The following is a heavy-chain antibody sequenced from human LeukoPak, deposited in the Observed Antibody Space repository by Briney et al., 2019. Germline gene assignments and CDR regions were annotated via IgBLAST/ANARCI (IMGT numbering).Heavy chain of an antibody. Sequence: ASVKVSCKASGGTFSSYTFSWVRQAPGQGLEWMGRIIPILGIANYAQKLQGRVTITADKSTSTAYMELSSLRSEDTAVYYCARDHGSGWYYYYGMDVWGQGTTVTVSS. D-gene: IGHD6-19*01. CDR2: IIPILGIA. V-gene: IGHV1-69*04. J-gene: IGHJ6*02. CDR1: GGTFSSYT. CDR3: ARDHGSGWYYYYGMDV.